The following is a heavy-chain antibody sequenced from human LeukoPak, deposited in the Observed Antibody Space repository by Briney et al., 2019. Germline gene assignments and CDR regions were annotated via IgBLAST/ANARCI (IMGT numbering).Heavy chain of an antibody. Sequence: GGSLRLSCAASGFTFSSYAMHWVRQAPGKGLERVAVISYDGSNKYYADSVKGRFTISRDNSKNTLYLQMNSLRAEDTAVYYCASGFRYCSSTSCYDFGYYGMDVWGKGTTVTVSS. CDR3: ASGFRYCSSTSCYDFGYYGMDV. CDR1: GFTFSSYA. J-gene: IGHJ6*04. CDR2: ISYDGSNK. V-gene: IGHV3-30*04. D-gene: IGHD2-2*01.